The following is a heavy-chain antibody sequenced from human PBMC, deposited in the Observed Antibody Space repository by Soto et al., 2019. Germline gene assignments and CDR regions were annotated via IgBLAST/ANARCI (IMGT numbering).Heavy chain of an antibody. V-gene: IGHV4-59*01. CDR2: IYYSGST. D-gene: IGHD6-13*01. CDR1: GGSISSYY. J-gene: IGHJ6*02. Sequence: PSETLSLTCTVSGGSISSYYWSWIRQPPGKGLEWIGYIYYSGSTNYNPSLKSRVTISVDTSKNQFSLKLSSVTAADTAVYYCARDLMYSSSWPYYYYGMDVWGQGTTVTVSS. CDR3: ARDLMYSSSWPYYYYGMDV.